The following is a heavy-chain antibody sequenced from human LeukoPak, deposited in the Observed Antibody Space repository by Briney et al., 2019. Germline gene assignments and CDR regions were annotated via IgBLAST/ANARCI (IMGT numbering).Heavy chain of an antibody. Sequence: GGSLRLSCATFGFTFSNYEMSWVRQTPGKGLEWVSYISSSGSSTYYADSVKGRFTISRDNAKSSLCLQMDSLRAGDTAVYYCAREDGSQLDYWGRGTLVTVSS. CDR2: ISSSGSST. D-gene: IGHD1-26*01. CDR3: AREDGSQLDY. V-gene: IGHV3-48*03. J-gene: IGHJ4*02. CDR1: GFTFSNYE.